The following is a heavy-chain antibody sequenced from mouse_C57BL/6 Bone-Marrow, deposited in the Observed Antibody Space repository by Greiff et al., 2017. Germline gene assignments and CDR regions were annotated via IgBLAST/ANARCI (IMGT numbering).Heavy chain of an antibody. V-gene: IGHV1-39*01. Sequence: EVKVVESGPELVKPGASVKISCKASGYSFTDYNMNWVKQSNGKSLEWIGVINPNYGTTSYNQKFKGKATLTVDQSSSTAYMQLNSLTSEDSAVYYCARKASTMVTTYAMDYWGQGTSVTVSS. CDR2: INPNYGTT. D-gene: IGHD2-2*01. CDR1: GYSFTDYN. J-gene: IGHJ4*01. CDR3: ARKASTMVTTYAMDY.